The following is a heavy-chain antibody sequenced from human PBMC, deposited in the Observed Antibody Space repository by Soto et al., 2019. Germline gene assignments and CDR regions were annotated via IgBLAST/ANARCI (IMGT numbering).Heavy chain of an antibody. V-gene: IGHV1-69*01. D-gene: IGHD3-3*01. CDR1: GGTFSSYA. Sequence: QVQLVQSGAEVKKPGSSVKVSCKASGGTFSSYAISWVRQAPGQGLEWMGGIIPIFGTANYAQKFQGRVTITADESTSTAYMELSSLRSEDTAVYYCARDETRITIFGVVIIDWFDPWGQGTLVTVSS. J-gene: IGHJ5*02. CDR3: ARDETRITIFGVVIIDWFDP. CDR2: IIPIFGTA.